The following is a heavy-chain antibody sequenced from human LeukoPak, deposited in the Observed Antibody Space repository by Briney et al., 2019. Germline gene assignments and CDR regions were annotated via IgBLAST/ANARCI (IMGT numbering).Heavy chain of an antibody. V-gene: IGHV4-59*01. Sequence: PSETLSLTCTVSGGSISSYYWSWIRQPPGKGLEWIGYIYYSGSTNYNPSLKGRVTISVDTSKNQFSLKLSSVTAADTAVYYCAAAVAGSVDYWGQGTLVTVSS. CDR3: AAAVAGSVDY. CDR2: IYYSGST. J-gene: IGHJ4*02. D-gene: IGHD6-19*01. CDR1: GGSISSYY.